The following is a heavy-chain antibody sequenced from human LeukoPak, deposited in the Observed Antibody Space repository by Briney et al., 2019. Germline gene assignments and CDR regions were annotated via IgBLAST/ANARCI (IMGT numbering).Heavy chain of an antibody. V-gene: IGHV3-30*02. CDR1: GFTFSSYG. J-gene: IGHJ4*02. CDR3: AKGPRSGLY. CDR2: IRYGGSNK. Sequence: PGGSLRLSCAASGFTFSSYGMHWVRQAPGKGLEWVAFIRYGGSNKYYADSVKGRFTISRDNSKNTLYLQMNSLRAEDTAVYYCAKGPRSGLYWGQGTLVTVSS. D-gene: IGHD3-3*01.